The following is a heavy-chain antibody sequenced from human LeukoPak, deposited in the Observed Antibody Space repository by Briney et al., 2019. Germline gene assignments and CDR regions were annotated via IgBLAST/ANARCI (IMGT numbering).Heavy chain of an antibody. V-gene: IGHV5-51*01. D-gene: IGHD3-22*01. J-gene: IGHJ4*02. CDR3: ARHGDSSGYLTLPFDC. CDR1: GYSFTSYW. Sequence: GESLKISCKGSGYSFTSYWIGWVRQMPGKGLEWMGIIYPGDSDTRYSPSFQGQVTISADKSISTAYLQWSSLKASDTAMYYCARHGDSSGYLTLPFDCWGQGTLVTVSS. CDR2: IYPGDSDT.